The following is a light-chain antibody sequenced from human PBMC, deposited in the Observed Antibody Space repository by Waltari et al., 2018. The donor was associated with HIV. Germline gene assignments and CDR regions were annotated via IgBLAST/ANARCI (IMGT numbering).Light chain of an antibody. CDR1: QSVSSRF. CDR2: GTS. CDR3: QQYGTLPKT. V-gene: IGKV3-20*01. J-gene: IGKJ1*01. Sequence: EIVLTQSPGTLSLSPGERATLSCKTSQSVSSRFLAWYQQKPGQAPRLLIYGTSNRASDIPERCSGSGFATDFTLTSNSQEPEDFGVYYFQQYGTLPKTFGQGTKVEIK.